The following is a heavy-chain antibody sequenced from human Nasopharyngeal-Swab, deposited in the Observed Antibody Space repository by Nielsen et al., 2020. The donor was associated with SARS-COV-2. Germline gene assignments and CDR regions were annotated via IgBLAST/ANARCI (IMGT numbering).Heavy chain of an antibody. CDR3: ARAPHTIFGVVTTFDY. D-gene: IGHD3-3*01. CDR1: GGSLSSGGYY. Sequence: SETLSLTCTVSGGSLSSGGYYWSWIRQHPGKGLEWIGYIYYSGSTYYNPSLKSRVTISVDTSKNQFSLKLSSVTAADTAVYYCARAPHTIFGVVTTFDYWGQGTLVTVSS. J-gene: IGHJ4*02. V-gene: IGHV4-31*03. CDR2: IYYSGST.